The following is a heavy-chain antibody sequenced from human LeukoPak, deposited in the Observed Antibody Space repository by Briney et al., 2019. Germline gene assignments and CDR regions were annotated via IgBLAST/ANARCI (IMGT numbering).Heavy chain of an antibody. Sequence: ESGPTLVNPTQTLTLTCTFSGFSLSTSGVGVGWIRQPPGKALEWLALIYWDDDKRYSPSLKSRLTITKDTSKNQVVLTMTNMDPVDTATYYCAHSLPYYDSSGYYYDGFDYWGQGTLVTVSS. CDR1: GFSLSTSGVG. D-gene: IGHD3-22*01. CDR3: AHSLPYYDSSGYYYDGFDY. V-gene: IGHV2-5*02. J-gene: IGHJ4*02. CDR2: IYWDDDK.